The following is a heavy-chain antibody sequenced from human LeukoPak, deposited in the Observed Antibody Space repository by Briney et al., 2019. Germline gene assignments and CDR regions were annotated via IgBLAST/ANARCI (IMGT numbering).Heavy chain of an antibody. D-gene: IGHD5-18*01. CDR1: GFTFSSYG. CDR3: ATYRQVLLPFES. V-gene: IGHV3-23*01. CDR2: ISPSGGGT. J-gene: IGHJ4*02. Sequence: GGSLRLSCAASGFTFSSYGMNWVRQAPGKGLEWISGISPSGGGTYYADFVKGRFTISRDDSKNTLYLQMNSLRAEDTAIYYCATYRQVLLPFESWGQGTLVTVSS.